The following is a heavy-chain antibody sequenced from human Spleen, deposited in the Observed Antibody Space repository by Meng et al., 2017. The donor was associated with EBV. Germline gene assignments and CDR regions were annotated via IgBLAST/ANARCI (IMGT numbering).Heavy chain of an antibody. CDR2: LIPLSDAP. CDR1: GGTFRSDA. Sequence: QVQVVQSGAEVKKPXXSXKGSCKTSGGTFRSDAISWVRQAPGQGLEWMGGLIPLSDAPHYAQKFQGRVTITADESTSTHFLHLSGLRSDDTAVYYCASESGRGFTPDYWGQGTLVTVSS. CDR3: ASESGRGFTPDY. J-gene: IGHJ4*02. V-gene: IGHV1-69*01. D-gene: IGHD3-10*01.